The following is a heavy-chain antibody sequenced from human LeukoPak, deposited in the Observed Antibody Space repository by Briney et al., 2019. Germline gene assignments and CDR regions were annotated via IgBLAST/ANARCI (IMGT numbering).Heavy chain of an antibody. D-gene: IGHD3-22*01. J-gene: IGHJ5*02. V-gene: IGHV4-4*07. CDR2: MYFSGST. CDR3: ARDIIRDSTGSWFDP. CDR1: GGSITGYY. Sequence: SETLSLTCTVSGGSITGYYWSWLRQPAGKGLEWIGRMYFSGSTNYNPSLKSRVTMSLDTSKHQFSLKLSSVTASDTAVYYCARDIIRDSTGSWFDPWGQGTLVTVSS.